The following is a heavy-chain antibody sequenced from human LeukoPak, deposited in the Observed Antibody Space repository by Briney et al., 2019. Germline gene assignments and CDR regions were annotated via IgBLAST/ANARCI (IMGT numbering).Heavy chain of an antibody. Sequence: GGSLRLSCTASGFTFGDYSMSWFRQAPGKGLEWVGFIRSKAYGGTIQYAASVRVRFTISRDDSKRIAYLQMDSLITEDTAMYYCTRNPYYDFCCFDYWGQGTLVTVSS. CDR3: TRNPYYDFCCFDY. J-gene: IGHJ4*02. CDR2: IRSKAYGGTI. CDR1: GFTFGDYS. D-gene: IGHD3-3*01. V-gene: IGHV3-49*03.